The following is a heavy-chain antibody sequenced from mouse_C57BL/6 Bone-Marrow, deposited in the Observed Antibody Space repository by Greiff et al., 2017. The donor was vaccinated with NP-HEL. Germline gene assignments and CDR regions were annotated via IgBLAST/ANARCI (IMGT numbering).Heavy chain of an antibody. CDR2: INPGSGGT. J-gene: IGHJ2*01. CDR3: ARYYYGSSSYFDY. CDR1: GYAFTNYL. D-gene: IGHD1-1*01. V-gene: IGHV1-54*01. Sequence: QVQLKQSGAELVRPGTSVKVSCKASGYAFTNYLIEWVKQRPGQGLEWIGVINPGSGGTNYNEKFKGKTTLTADKSSSTAYMQLSSLTSEDSAVYFCARYYYGSSSYFDYWGQGTTLTVSS.